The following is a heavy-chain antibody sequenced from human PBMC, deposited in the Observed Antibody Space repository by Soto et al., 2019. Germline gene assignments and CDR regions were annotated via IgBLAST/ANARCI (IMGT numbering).Heavy chain of an antibody. D-gene: IGHD7-27*01. CDR3: ARQGPHGANWVRYFDS. Sequence: QLQLQESGPGLVKPSETLSLTCTVSGGSISSSSYYWGWIRQPPGKGLEWIGSIYYSGSTYYNPSLKSRVTISVDTSKNQFSLKLSSVTAAVTAVYYCARQGPHGANWVRYFDSWGQGTLVTVSS. CDR2: IYYSGST. J-gene: IGHJ4*02. V-gene: IGHV4-39*01. CDR1: GGSISSSSYY.